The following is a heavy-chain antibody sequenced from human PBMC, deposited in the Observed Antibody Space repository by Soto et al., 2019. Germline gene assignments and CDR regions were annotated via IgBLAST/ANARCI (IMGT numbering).Heavy chain of an antibody. CDR1: GYRFTASY. Sequence: ASVKVSCKTSGYRFTASYIHWVRQAPGQGLEWMGIINPSGGGASYAQKFQGRVTMTRDTSTNTVYMEVSNLRPEDTAVFYCARDAGYISMARGIIIKPNRGTNYFASWGQGTRVTVSS. V-gene: IGHV1-46*01. J-gene: IGHJ4*02. D-gene: IGHD3-10*01. CDR3: ARDAGYISMARGIIIKPNRGTNYFAS. CDR2: INPSGGGA.